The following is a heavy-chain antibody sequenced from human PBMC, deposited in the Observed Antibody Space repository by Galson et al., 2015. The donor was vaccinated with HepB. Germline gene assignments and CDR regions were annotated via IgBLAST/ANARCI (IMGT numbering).Heavy chain of an antibody. CDR3: GKDIGSATQEHYYYGVDV. Sequence: SLRLSCAASGFIFDDYTMYWVRQAPGKGLEWVSLINWDGSSTYYADSVRGRFTISRENSKNSLYLQMNSLRTEDTALYYCGKDIGSATQEHYYYGVDVWGQGTTVTVSS. V-gene: IGHV3-43*01. D-gene: IGHD2-2*01. J-gene: IGHJ6*02. CDR1: GFIFDDYT. CDR2: INWDGSST.